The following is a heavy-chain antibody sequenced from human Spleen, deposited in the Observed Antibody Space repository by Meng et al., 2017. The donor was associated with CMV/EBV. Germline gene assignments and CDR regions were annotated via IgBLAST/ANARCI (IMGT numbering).Heavy chain of an antibody. Sequence: SETLSLTCTVSGGSISSSSYYWGWIRQPPGKGLEWIGSIYYSGSTYYNPSLKSRVTISVDTSKNQFSLKLSSVTAADTAVYYCARGGDFWSGYYTHYYYYGMDVWGQGTTVTSP. V-gene: IGHV4-39*01. J-gene: IGHJ6*02. CDR2: IYYSGST. CDR1: GGSISSSSYY. CDR3: ARGGDFWSGYYTHYYYYGMDV. D-gene: IGHD3-3*01.